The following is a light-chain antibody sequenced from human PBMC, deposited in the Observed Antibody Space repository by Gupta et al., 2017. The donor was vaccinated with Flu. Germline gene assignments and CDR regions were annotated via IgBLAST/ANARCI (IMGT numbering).Light chain of an antibody. CDR1: SGSVSTGYY. J-gene: IGLJ3*02. Sequence: TVVTQEPSFSVSPGETVILTSGLSSGSVSTGYYPSWYQQTPGQAPRTLIYRTNTRSSGVPDRFSGSNLGNKAALTITGAQADDESDYYCVLYMGSGIGVFGGGTKLTVL. CDR2: RTN. CDR3: VLYMGSGIGV. V-gene: IGLV8-61*01.